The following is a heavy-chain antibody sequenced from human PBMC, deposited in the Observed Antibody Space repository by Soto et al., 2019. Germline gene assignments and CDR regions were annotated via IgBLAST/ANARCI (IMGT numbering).Heavy chain of an antibody. CDR2: ISAHNGNT. Sequence: QVHLVQSGAEVKKPGASVKVSCKGSGYTFTSYGITWVRQAPGQGLEWMGWISAHNGNTDYAQRLQGRVTVTRDTSTSTAYMELRSLRSADTAVYACARGGYGDYWGQGALVTVSS. V-gene: IGHV1-18*01. D-gene: IGHD1-1*01. J-gene: IGHJ4*02. CDR1: GYTFTSYG. CDR3: ARGGYGDY.